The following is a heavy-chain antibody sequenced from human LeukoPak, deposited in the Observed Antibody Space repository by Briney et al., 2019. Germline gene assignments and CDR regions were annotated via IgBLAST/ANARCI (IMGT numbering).Heavy chain of an antibody. Sequence: ASVKVSCKASGYTFTSYYMHWVRQAPGQGLEWMGIINPSGGSTSYAQKFQGRVTMTRDTSTSTVYMELSSLRSEDTAVYYCALLGYCSSTSCSNLDYWGQGTLVTVSS. J-gene: IGHJ4*02. CDR2: INPSGGST. V-gene: IGHV1-46*01. CDR1: GYTFTSYY. D-gene: IGHD2-2*01. CDR3: ALLGYCSSTSCSNLDY.